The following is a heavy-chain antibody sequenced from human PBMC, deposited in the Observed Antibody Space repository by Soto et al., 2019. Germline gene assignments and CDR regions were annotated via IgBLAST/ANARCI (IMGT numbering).Heavy chain of an antibody. CDR2: ISANGSVT. V-gene: IGHV3-64*02. Sequence: PGESLKISCAASGFTFNTYGMHWVRQAPGKGLEYVSTISANGSVTYYADSVKGRFTISRDNSRDTLYLQMGSLRVEDMATYYCARICSDPRTRDAFDVWGQGTMVTVSS. D-gene: IGHD2-15*01. J-gene: IGHJ3*01. CDR3: ARICSDPRTRDAFDV. CDR1: GFTFNTYG.